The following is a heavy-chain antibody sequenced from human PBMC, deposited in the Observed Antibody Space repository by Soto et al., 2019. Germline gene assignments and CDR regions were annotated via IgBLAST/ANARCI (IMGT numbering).Heavy chain of an antibody. J-gene: IGHJ4*02. D-gene: IGHD2-2*01. CDR2: INGDGSDT. V-gene: IGHV3-74*01. Sequence: EVQLVESGGVLVQPGGSLRLSCAASGFTFSTYWMHWVRQAPGKGLVWVSRINGDGSDTVYTDFVKGRFTSSRDNAKNTLYLQRNRLRAEDTAVYYCTRSITGFSYADSWGRGTLVTVSS. CDR3: TRSITGFSYADS. CDR1: GFTFSTYW.